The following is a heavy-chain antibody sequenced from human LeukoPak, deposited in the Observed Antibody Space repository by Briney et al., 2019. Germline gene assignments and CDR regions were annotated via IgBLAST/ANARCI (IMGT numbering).Heavy chain of an antibody. CDR2: INHNGNVN. CDR1: GFTFSSYW. D-gene: IGHD1-26*01. J-gene: IGHJ4*02. CDR3: ARDYYENIAHSHMLPF. V-gene: IGHV3-7*03. Sequence: GGSLRLSCAASGFTFSSYWMNWARQAPGKGLEWVASINHNGNVNYYVDSVKGRFTISRDNAKNSLYLQMSNLRAEDTAVYYCARDYYENIAHSHMLPFWGQGTLVTVSS.